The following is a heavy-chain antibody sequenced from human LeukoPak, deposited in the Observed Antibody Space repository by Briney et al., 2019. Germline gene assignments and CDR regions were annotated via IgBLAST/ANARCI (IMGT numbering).Heavy chain of an antibody. V-gene: IGHV4-34*01. CDR1: GGPFSGYY. D-gene: IGHD3-3*01. J-gene: IGHJ4*02. CDR3: ARRSFARYDFWSGYYFH. CDR2: INHSGST. Sequence: SETLSLTCAVYGGPFSGYYWSWIRQPPGKGLEWIGEINHSGSTNYNPSLKSRVTISVDTSKNQFSLKLSPVTAADTAVYYCARRSFARYDFWSGYYFHWGQGTLVTVSS.